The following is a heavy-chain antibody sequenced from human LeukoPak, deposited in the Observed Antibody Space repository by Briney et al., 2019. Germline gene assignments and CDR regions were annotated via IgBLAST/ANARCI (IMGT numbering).Heavy chain of an antibody. CDR3: ARGRPHGNDY. V-gene: IGHV3-7*01. Sequence: PGGSLRLSCAASGFTFDTHWFYWVRQAPGKGLEWVACINHHGSETYYVDSVKGRFTVSRDDARNSVYLQMNSLRVEDTAVYYCARGRPHGNDYWGQGTLVTVSS. CDR2: INHHGSET. D-gene: IGHD4-23*01. CDR1: GFTFDTHW. J-gene: IGHJ4*02.